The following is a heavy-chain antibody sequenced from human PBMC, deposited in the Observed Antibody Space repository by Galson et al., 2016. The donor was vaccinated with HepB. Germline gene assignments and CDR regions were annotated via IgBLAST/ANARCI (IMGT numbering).Heavy chain of an antibody. Sequence: SETLSLTCAVSGGSVNSYNWWSWVRQTPGKGLEWIGEIYRSGTTNYNPSLKSRVTISLDKSKNEFSLKLTSVTAADTAVYYCAPLGYCTAGTCYWVSWGQGTLVTISS. J-gene: IGHJ4*02. CDR3: APLGYCTAGTCYWVS. V-gene: IGHV4-4*02. CDR2: IYRSGTT. D-gene: IGHD2-15*01. CDR1: GGSVNSYNW.